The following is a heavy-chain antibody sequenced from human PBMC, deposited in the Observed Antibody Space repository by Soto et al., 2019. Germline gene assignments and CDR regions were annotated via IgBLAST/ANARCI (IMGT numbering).Heavy chain of an antibody. J-gene: IGHJ6*02. CDR1: GGSISSYY. CDR2: VHHSWGS. Sequence: QVPLQESGPGLVKPSETLSLSCTVSGGSISSYYWSWFRQSPGKRMEWIGYVHHSWGSSYNPSLQSRVSISLDTSKSQFPLTVTSVTATATAVYYCARQGFGPLHGLVDVWGQGTTVTVSS. CDR3: ARQGFGPLHGLVDV. D-gene: IGHD3-10*01. V-gene: IGHV4-59*08.